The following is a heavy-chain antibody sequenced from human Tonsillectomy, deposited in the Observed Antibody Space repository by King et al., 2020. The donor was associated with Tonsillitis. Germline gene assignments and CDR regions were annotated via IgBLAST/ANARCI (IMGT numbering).Heavy chain of an antibody. J-gene: IGHJ4*02. D-gene: IGHD3-9*01. CDR2: ISGSGGST. CDR3: AKEYYDILTGYYARPFDY. Sequence: VQLVESGGGLVQPGGSRRLSCAASGFTFSNYAMSWVRQAPGKGLEWVSAISGSGGSTNYADSVKGRFTISRDNSKNTLYLQVNSLRAEDPAVYYCAKEYYDILTGYYARPFDYWGQGTLVTVTS. V-gene: IGHV3-23*04. CDR1: GFTFSNYA.